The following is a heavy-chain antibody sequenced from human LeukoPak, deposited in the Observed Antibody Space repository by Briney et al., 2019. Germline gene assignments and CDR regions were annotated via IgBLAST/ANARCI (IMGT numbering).Heavy chain of an antibody. J-gene: IGHJ4*02. CDR1: GFTSSSYS. D-gene: IGHD2-21*02. CDR3: ARETAMDPPYYFDY. V-gene: IGHV3-30*03. Sequence: PGGSLRLSCAASGFTSSSYSIHWVRQAPGKGLEWVAVISYDGSNKYYADSVKGRFTISRDNSKNTLYLEMNSLRSEDTAVYYCARETAMDPPYYFDYWGQGTLVTVSS. CDR2: ISYDGSNK.